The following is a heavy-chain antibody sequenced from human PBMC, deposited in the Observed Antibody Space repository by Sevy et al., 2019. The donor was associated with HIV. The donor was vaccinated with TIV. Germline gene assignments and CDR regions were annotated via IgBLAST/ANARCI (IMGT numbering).Heavy chain of an antibody. J-gene: IGHJ4*02. CDR2: MNPNSGNT. CDR3: ARASVERCFGY. V-gene: IGHV1-8*01. D-gene: IGHD3-3*01. CDR1: GYTFTSYD. Sequence: ASVKVSGKASGYTFTSYDIYWVRQATGQGLEWMGWMNPNSGNTGYAQKFQGRVTMTRNTSISTAYMELSSVRSEDTAVYYCARASVERCFGYWGQGTLVTVSS.